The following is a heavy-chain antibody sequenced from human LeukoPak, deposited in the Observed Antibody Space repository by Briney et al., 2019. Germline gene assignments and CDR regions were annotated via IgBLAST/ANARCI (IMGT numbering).Heavy chain of an antibody. CDR2: VSGNGDRT. V-gene: IGHV3-23*01. D-gene: IGHD4-17*01. CDR3: AKDPNGDYVGAFDM. Sequence: RGSLRLSCAASGIIFSSYAMTWLRQAPGKGLEWVSSVSGNGDRTQYADSGKGRFTISRDNSKNTLYLQMNSLRAEDTAVYYCAKDPNGDYVGAFDMWGQGTLVTVSP. J-gene: IGHJ3*02. CDR1: GIIFSSYA.